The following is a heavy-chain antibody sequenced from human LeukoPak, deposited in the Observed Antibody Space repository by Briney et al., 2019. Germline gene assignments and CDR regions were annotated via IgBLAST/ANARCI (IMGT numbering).Heavy chain of an antibody. D-gene: IGHD3-3*01. Sequence: GRSLRLCCAASGFTFSSYAMHWVRQAPGKGLEWVAVISYDGSNKYYADSVKGRFTISRDNSKNTLYLQMNSLRAEDTAVYYCARDRYDFWSGYYEPPFIYWGQGTLVTVSS. CDR3: ARDRYDFWSGYYEPPFIY. V-gene: IGHV3-30-3*01. CDR2: ISYDGSNK. CDR1: GFTFSSYA. J-gene: IGHJ4*02.